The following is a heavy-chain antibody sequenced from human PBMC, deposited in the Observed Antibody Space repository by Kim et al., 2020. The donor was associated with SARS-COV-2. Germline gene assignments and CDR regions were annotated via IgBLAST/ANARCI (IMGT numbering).Heavy chain of an antibody. CDR3: AKGLNQWLVPYYFDY. V-gene: IGHV1-3*01. Sequence: QKFQGRVTITRDTSASKAYLELSSLRSEGTAVYYCAKGLNQWLVPYYFDYWGQGTLVTVSS. D-gene: IGHD6-19*01. J-gene: IGHJ4*02.